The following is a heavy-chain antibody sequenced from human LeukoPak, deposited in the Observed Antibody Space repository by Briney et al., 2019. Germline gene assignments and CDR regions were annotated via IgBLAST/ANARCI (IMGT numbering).Heavy chain of an antibody. CDR1: GYTFTGYY. CDR3: ARSIAVAGTKYYFDY. V-gene: IGHV1-2*02. D-gene: IGHD6-19*01. Sequence: GASVKVSCKASGYTFTGYYMHWVRQAPGQGLEWMGWINPNSGGTNYAQKFQGRVTMTRDTSISTAYMELSRLRSDDTAVYYCARSIAVAGTKYYFDYWGQGTLVTVSS. CDR2: INPNSGGT. J-gene: IGHJ4*02.